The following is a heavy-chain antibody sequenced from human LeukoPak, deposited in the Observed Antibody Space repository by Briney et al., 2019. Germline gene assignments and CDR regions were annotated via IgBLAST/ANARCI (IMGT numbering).Heavy chain of an antibody. Sequence: SETLSLTCTVSGGSISSYYWSWIRQPPGKGLEWIGYIYYSGSTYYNPSLKSRVTISVDTSKNQFSLKLSSVTAADTAVYYCARYGDYYAFDIWGQGTMVTVSS. V-gene: IGHV4-59*08. CDR1: GGSISSYY. CDR3: ARYGDYYAFDI. J-gene: IGHJ3*02. CDR2: IYYSGST. D-gene: IGHD4-17*01.